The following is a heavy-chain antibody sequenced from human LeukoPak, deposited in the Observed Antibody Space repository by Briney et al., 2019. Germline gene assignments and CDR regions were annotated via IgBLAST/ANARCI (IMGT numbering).Heavy chain of an antibody. Sequence: SETLSLTCSVSGGSLSPYYWSWIRQPPGKGLEWIGYIFSSGSTNYNPSLKSRVTISVDTSKNRFSLKLSYVTAADTAVYYCARRQIYFDYWGQGTLVTVSS. CDR3: ARRQIYFDY. J-gene: IGHJ4*02. CDR2: IFSSGST. V-gene: IGHV4-4*09. CDR1: GGSLSPYY.